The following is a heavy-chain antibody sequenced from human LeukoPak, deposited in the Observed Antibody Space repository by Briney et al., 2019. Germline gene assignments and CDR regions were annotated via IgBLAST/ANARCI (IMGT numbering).Heavy chain of an antibody. D-gene: IGHD3-22*01. CDR2: IRTRAKGYTT. V-gene: IGHV3-72*01. J-gene: IGHJ3*02. CDR1: RFTFSDHY. CDR3: ARVGDYYDTRGFSSDAFDI. Sequence: GGSLRLSCAASRFTFSDHYMDWVRQAPGKGLEWVARIRTRAKGYTTQYAPSVRARFSISRDDSTNSVYLQMNSLKTEDTAVYFCARVGDYYDTRGFSSDAFDIWGLGTMVTVAS.